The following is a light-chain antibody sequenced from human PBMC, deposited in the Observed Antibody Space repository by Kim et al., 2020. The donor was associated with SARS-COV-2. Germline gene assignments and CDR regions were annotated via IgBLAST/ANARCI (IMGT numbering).Light chain of an antibody. Sequence: SSELTQDPVVSVALGQTVRITCQGDSLRSYYATWYQQNPRQAPVLVIYGRNNRPSGVPDRFSGSASGNTASLTISGTQAEDEADFYCQSRDSGGRVMFGGGTKLTVL. CDR1: SLRSYY. V-gene: IGLV3-19*01. CDR2: GRN. CDR3: QSRDSGGRVM. J-gene: IGLJ3*02.